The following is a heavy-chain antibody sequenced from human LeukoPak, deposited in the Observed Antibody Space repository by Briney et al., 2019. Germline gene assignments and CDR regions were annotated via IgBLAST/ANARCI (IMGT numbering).Heavy chain of an antibody. D-gene: IGHD1-26*01. V-gene: IGHV4-59*01. Sequence: PSETVSLTCTVSGGSISSYYWSWIRQPPGKGLEWIGYIYYSGSTNYNPSLKSRVTISVDTSKNQFSLKLSSVTAADTAVYYCARVVEGAMDYWGQGTLVTVSS. CDR1: GGSISSYY. J-gene: IGHJ4*02. CDR2: IYYSGST. CDR3: ARVVEGAMDY.